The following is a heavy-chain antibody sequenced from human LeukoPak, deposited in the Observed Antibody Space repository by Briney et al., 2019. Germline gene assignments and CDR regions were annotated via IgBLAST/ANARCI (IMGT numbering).Heavy chain of an antibody. CDR2: ISKTGSTI. Sequence: PGGSLRLSCAASGFTFSTYEMNWVRQAPGKGLEWVSYISKTGSTIYYSDSVKGRFNISRDNAKNSLYLQMNSLRAEDTAVYYCVRDDGGYWGQGTLVTVSS. V-gene: IGHV3-48*03. D-gene: IGHD3-10*01. CDR3: VRDDGGY. J-gene: IGHJ4*02. CDR1: GFTFSTYE.